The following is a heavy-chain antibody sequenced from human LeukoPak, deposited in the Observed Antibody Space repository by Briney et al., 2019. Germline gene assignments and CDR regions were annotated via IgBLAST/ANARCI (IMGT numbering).Heavy chain of an antibody. CDR2: IIPIFGTA. D-gene: IGHD3-10*01. CDR3: ARDPGYLWFGELSY. CDR1: GGTFSSYA. V-gene: IGHV1-69*13. J-gene: IGHJ4*02. Sequence: SVKVSCKASGGTFSSYAINWVRQAPGQGLKWMGGIIPIFGTANYAQKFQGRVTITADESTSTAYMELSSLRSEDTAVYYCARDPGYLWFGELSYWGQGTLVTVSS.